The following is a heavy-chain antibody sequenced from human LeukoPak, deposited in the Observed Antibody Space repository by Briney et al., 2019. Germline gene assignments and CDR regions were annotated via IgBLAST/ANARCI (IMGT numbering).Heavy chain of an antibody. Sequence: ASVKVSCTAAGFSFKRYGFTWVRQAPGQGLEWMGWISAYNGNTNYEQNFQGRVTMTTDPSTSTAYMELRSLRSDDTAIYYCARDGDPYTSGWPEYWGQGTLVTVSS. CDR2: ISAYNGNT. CDR1: GFSFKRYG. CDR3: ARDGDPYTSGWPEY. V-gene: IGHV1-18*01. D-gene: IGHD6-19*01. J-gene: IGHJ4*02.